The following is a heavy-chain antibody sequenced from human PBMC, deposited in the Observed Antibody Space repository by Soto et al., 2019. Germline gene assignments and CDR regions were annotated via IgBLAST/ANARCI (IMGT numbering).Heavy chain of an antibody. Sequence: GGSLRLSCAASGFTFSSYWMSWVRQAPGKGLEWVANIKQDGSEKYYVDSVKGRFTISRDNAKNSLYLQMNSLRAEDTAVYYCAREVAYSSSSPQYGMDVWGQGTPVTVFS. CDR1: GFTFSSYW. CDR2: IKQDGSEK. J-gene: IGHJ6*02. V-gene: IGHV3-7*01. CDR3: AREVAYSSSSPQYGMDV. D-gene: IGHD6-13*01.